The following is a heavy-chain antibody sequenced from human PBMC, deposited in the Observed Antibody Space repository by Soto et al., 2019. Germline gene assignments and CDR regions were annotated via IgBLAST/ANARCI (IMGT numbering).Heavy chain of an antibody. CDR3: ARVFFRLLAFEI. D-gene: IGHD3-22*01. V-gene: IGHV1-18*01. CDR2: ISAYNGNT. J-gene: IGHJ3*02. Sequence: QVQLVQSGGEVKKPGASVKVSCKASGYTFTTYGISWVRQAPGQGLEWMGWISAYNGNTSYAQKLQGRVTMTTDTSTSTASMELRSLRSDDTAVYYCARVFFRLLAFEIWGQGTMVTVSS. CDR1: GYTFTTYG.